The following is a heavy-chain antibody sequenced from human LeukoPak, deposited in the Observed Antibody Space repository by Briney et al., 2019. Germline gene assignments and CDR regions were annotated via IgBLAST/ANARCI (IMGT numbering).Heavy chain of an antibody. J-gene: IGHJ4*02. D-gene: IGHD3-16*01. CDR3: ARDWGGSGPTSHDY. Sequence: PGGSLRLSCAASGFTFSSYWMHWVRQAPGKGLVWVSRINSDGSSTSYADSVKGRFTVSRDNAKNTLYLQMNSLRAEDTAVYYCARDWGGSGPTSHDYWGQGTLVTVSS. CDR2: INSDGSST. CDR1: GFTFSSYW. V-gene: IGHV3-74*01.